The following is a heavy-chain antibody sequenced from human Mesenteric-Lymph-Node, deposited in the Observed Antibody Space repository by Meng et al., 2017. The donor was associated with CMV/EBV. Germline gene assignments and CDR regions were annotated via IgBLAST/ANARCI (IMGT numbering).Heavy chain of an antibody. CDR1: GFTFSSYS. Sequence: GESLKISCAASGFTFSSYSMNWVRQAPGKGLEWLSYISSSSSSIYYADSVKGRFTISRDNAKNSLYLQLNSLRADDTAVYYCASREYSSSYYFDYWGQGTLVTVSS. V-gene: IGHV3-48*04. D-gene: IGHD6-6*01. CDR3: ASREYSSSYYFDY. J-gene: IGHJ4*02. CDR2: ISSSSSSI.